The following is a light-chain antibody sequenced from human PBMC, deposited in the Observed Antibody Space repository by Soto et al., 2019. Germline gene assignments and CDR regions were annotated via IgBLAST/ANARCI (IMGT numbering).Light chain of an antibody. Sequence: DIQMTQSPSSLSASLGDRVTITCQASQAISKYLHWYHQRPGKAPILGIYDASNLEAGAPSRFSGGGSGTSFTLTISSLQPEDIGTYFCQQYNNLPYTFGQGTKLDIK. V-gene: IGKV1-33*01. J-gene: IGKJ2*01. CDR3: QQYNNLPYT. CDR1: QAISKY. CDR2: DAS.